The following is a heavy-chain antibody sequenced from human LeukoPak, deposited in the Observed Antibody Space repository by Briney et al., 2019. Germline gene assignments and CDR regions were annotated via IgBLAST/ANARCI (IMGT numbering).Heavy chain of an antibody. J-gene: IGHJ6*03. CDR1: RGTFSNYA. D-gene: IGHD3-10*01. CDR3: ASSGTGIHYYYYYMDV. V-gene: IGHV1-69*01. Sequence: SVKVSCKASRGTFSNYAINWVRQVPGQGLEWMGGITPMYGTANYAQKFQGRVTITADESTSTAYMELSSLRSEDTAVYYCASSGTGIHYYYYYMDVWGKGTTVTISS. CDR2: ITPMYGTA.